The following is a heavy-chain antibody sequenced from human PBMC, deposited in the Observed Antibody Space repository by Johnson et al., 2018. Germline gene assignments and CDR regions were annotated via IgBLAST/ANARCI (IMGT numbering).Heavy chain of an antibody. J-gene: IGHJ3*02. D-gene: IGHD1-1*01. CDR2: IYTSGSP. CDR1: GGSISSGSYY. V-gene: IGHV4-61*02. CDR3: ARDLGTTVAFDI. Sequence: QVQLQESGPGLVKPSQTXSLTCTVSGGSISSGSYYWSWIRQPAGKGLEWIGRIYTSGSPNYNPSLKSRVTISVDTSKNPFSLKLSSVTAADTAVYDCARDLGTTVAFDIWGQGTMVTVSS.